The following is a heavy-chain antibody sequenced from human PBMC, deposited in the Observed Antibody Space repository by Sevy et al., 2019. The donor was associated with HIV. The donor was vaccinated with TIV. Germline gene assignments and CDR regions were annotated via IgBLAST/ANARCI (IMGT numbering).Heavy chain of an antibody. CDR1: GYTFMDEY. CDR3: ARDAGGGTTNSGLDV. D-gene: IGHD1-7*01. CDR2: IFPNSGVT. V-gene: IGHV1-2*06. J-gene: IGHJ6*02. Sequence: ASVKVSCKASGYTFMDEYLHWVRQAPGQGLEWIGRIFPNSGVTKSAQRFRGRVTMTRDTSISTAYMELSGLRSDDTAVYYCARDAGGGTTNSGLDVWGQGTTVTVSS.